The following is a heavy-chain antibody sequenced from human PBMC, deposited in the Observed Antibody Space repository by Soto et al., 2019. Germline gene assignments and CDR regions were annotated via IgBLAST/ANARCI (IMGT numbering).Heavy chain of an antibody. J-gene: IGHJ6*02. Sequence: QVQLVQSGAEVKKPGSSVKVSCKASGGTFSSYAISWVRQAPGQGLERMGGIIPIFGTANYAQKFQGRVTITADESTSTASMELSSLRSEDTAVYYCARVQVVPAAIPLYYYGMDVWGQGTTVTVSS. CDR3: ARVQVVPAAIPLYYYGMDV. CDR2: IIPIFGTA. CDR1: GGTFSSYA. V-gene: IGHV1-69*01. D-gene: IGHD2-2*01.